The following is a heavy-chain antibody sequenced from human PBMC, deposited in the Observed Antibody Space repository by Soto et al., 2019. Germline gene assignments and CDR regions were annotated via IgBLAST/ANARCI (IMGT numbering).Heavy chain of an antibody. J-gene: IGHJ4*02. D-gene: IGHD7-27*01. CDR1: GFTFSIFA. V-gene: IGHV3-23*01. CDR2: ISGSGGST. Sequence: GGSRRRSWAASGFTFSIFAMSGVGQSPGKGLEWVSTISGSGGSTYYADAVKGRFTISRDNSMGTLYLQMKSLRVEDTAIYYCAKEVSLGSTVDLGYWGQGALVTVSS. CDR3: AKEVSLGSTVDLGY.